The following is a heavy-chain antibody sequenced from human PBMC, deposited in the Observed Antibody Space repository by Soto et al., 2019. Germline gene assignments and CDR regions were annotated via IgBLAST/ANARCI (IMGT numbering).Heavy chain of an antibody. J-gene: IGHJ4*02. CDR3: ARPYSSTWNYFDY. Sequence: SLRLSCAASGFTFSDYGMHWVRQAPGKGLEWVAVISYDGSKYYAGSVKGRFTISRDNSRNTLSLQMNSLRAEDTAVYYCARPYSSTWNYFDYWGQGTLVTVSS. CDR1: GFTFSDYG. V-gene: IGHV3-30*03. CDR2: ISYDGSK. D-gene: IGHD6-13*01.